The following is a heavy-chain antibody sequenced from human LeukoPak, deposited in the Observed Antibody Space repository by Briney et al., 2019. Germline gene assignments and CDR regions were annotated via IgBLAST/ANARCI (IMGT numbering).Heavy chain of an antibody. CDR2: IDPSDSYT. D-gene: IGHD5-12*01. Sequence: GESLKISCKGSGYSFTSYWINWVRQMPGKGLEWMGRIDPSDSYTNYSPSFQGHVTISADKSISTAYLQWSSLKASDTAMYYCARRGLFGGYDPSWFDPWGQGTLVTVSS. V-gene: IGHV5-10-1*01. CDR1: GYSFTSYW. CDR3: ARRGLFGGYDPSWFDP. J-gene: IGHJ5*02.